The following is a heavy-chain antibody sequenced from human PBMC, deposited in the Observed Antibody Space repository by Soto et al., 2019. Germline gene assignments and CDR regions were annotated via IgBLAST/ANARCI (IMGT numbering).Heavy chain of an antibody. CDR2: INSDGSST. CDR1: GFTFSSYW. V-gene: IGHV3-74*01. Sequence: PRLSCAASGFTFSSYWMHWVRQAPGKGLVWVSRINSDGSSTSYADSVKGRFTISRDNAKNTLYLQMNSLRAEDTAVYYCARVSPVGYYDFWSGYLGFDPWGQGTLVTVSS. CDR3: ARVSPVGYYDFWSGYLGFDP. J-gene: IGHJ5*02. D-gene: IGHD3-3*01.